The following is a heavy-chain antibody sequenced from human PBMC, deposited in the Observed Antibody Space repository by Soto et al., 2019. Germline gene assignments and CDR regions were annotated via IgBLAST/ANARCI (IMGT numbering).Heavy chain of an antibody. CDR2: IIPIFGTA. Sequence: QVQLVQSGAEVKKPGSSVKVSCKASGGTFSSYAISWVRQAPGQGLEWMGGIIPIFGTANYAQKFQGRVTITADESTSTAYIELSSLRSEDTAVYYCAREGPSSSWYAGYWFDPWGQGTLVTVSS. CDR3: AREGPSSSWYAGYWFDP. V-gene: IGHV1-69*01. J-gene: IGHJ5*02. D-gene: IGHD6-13*01. CDR1: GGTFSSYA.